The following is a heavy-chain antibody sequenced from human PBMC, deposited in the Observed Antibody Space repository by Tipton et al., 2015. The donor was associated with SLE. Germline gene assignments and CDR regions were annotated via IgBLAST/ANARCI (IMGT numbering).Heavy chain of an antibody. J-gene: IGHJ4*02. D-gene: IGHD1-1*01. CDR1: GGSISICSYY. Sequence: TLSLTCTVSGGSISICSYYWVWIRLPPGKGLEWIGSFYYSWSTYYNPSRKSRVTISVDTSKNQFSLKLSSVTAADTAVYYCAGHGIGASGLGGYWGQGTLVTVSS. CDR2: FYYSWST. V-gene: IGHV4-39*01. CDR3: AGHGIGASGLGGY.